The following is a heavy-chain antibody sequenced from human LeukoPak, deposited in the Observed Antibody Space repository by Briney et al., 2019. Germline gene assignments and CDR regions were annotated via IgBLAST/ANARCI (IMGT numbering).Heavy chain of an antibody. D-gene: IGHD5-24*01. J-gene: IGHJ4*02. CDR2: INVYTGNT. CDR1: GGTFSSYA. Sequence: ASVKVSCKASGGTFSSYAITWVRQAPGQGLEWMGWINVYTGNTKYARKLQGRVTMTTDTSTSTAYMELRSLRSDDTAVYYCARGGDGYNTGYFDYWGQGTLVTVSS. V-gene: IGHV1-18*01. CDR3: ARGGDGYNTGYFDY.